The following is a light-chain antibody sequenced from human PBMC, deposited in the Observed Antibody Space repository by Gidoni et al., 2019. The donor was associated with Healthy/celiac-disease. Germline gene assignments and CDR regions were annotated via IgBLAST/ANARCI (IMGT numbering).Light chain of an antibody. CDR2: DAS. CDR1: QDISNY. V-gene: IGKV1-33*01. Sequence: DIQMTQSPSSLSASVGDRVTITCQASQDISNYLNWYQQKPGKAPKLLIYDASNLETGVPSRFSGSVSGTDFTFTISSLQPEDIATYYCQQYDNLLFTFXGXTKVEIK. J-gene: IGKJ4*01. CDR3: QQYDNLLFT.